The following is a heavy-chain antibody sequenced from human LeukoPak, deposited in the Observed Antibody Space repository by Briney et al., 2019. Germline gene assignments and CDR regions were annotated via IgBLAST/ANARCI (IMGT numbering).Heavy chain of an antibody. D-gene: IGHD6-19*01. J-gene: IGHJ4*02. CDR3: TRGWGSSGPGDV. Sequence: GGSLRLSCVVSGFPINTYWLSWVRQAPGKGLEWVANIKQDGGEKYYVDSVKDRFTISRDNAKKSVYLQLDSLGDGDTGVYYCTRGWGSSGPGDVWGPGTLVTVSS. CDR1: GFPINTYW. CDR2: IKQDGGEK. V-gene: IGHV3-7*01.